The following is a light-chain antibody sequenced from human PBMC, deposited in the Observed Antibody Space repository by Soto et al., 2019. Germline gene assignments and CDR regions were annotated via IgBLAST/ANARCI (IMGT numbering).Light chain of an antibody. CDR1: QNISNY. Sequence: IVLTHYPATLSLSPGKRATLSCSASQNISNYLIWYQQKPGQATMLIIYDVSNRAAGIPAMFSGSGSGKDFTITISSLEPEDFAVYYCQQRSNWPRTFGQGTKVDIK. CDR3: QQRSNWPRT. V-gene: IGKV3-11*01. CDR2: DVS. J-gene: IGKJ1*01.